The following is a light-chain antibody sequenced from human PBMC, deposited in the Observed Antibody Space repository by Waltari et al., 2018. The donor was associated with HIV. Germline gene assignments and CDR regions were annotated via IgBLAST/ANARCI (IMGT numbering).Light chain of an antibody. J-gene: IGLJ3*02. CDR2: EDS. CDR3: FSTDNVGDPCV. Sequence: SYELTQPPSVSVSPGQTARITCSGDALPKKYAYWYQLKSGQAPMLVIYEDSKRPSGIPGRFSGTSSGTMATWTISGAQVEDEADYYCFSTDNVGDPCVFGGGTKVTVL. V-gene: IGLV3-10*01. CDR1: ALPKKY.